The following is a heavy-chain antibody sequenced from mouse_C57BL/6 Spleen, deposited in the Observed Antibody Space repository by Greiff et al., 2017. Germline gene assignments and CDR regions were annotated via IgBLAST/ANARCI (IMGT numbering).Heavy chain of an antibody. CDR3: ARDGYDGAWFAY. CDR2: IKPSNGGT. Sequence: VQLQQPGTELVKPAASVKLSCKASGYTFTSYWMHWVKQRPGQGLEWIGNIKPSNGGTNYNEKFKSKATLTVDKSSSTAYMQLSSLPSEDSAVYYCARDGYDGAWFAYWGQGTLVTVAA. D-gene: IGHD2-2*01. V-gene: IGHV1-53*01. J-gene: IGHJ3*01. CDR1: GYTFTSYW.